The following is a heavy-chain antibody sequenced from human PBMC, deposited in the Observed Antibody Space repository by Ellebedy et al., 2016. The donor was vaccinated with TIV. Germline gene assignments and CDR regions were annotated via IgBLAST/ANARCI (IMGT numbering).Heavy chain of an antibody. CDR2: ISTDGSST. J-gene: IGHJ4*02. V-gene: IGHV3-74*03. Sequence: GESLKISCAASGFTFSSYWMHWVRQAPGKELVWVSRISTDGSSTMYADSVKGRFTISRDNSKNTMYLQMNSLRAEDTAVYYCAKNRAPGRGYADYWGQGTLVTVSS. CDR3: AKNRAPGRGYADY. D-gene: IGHD3-22*01. CDR1: GFTFSSYW.